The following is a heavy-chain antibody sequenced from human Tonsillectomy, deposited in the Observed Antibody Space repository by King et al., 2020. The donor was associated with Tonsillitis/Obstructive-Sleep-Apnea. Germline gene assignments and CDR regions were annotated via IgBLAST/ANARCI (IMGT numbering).Heavy chain of an antibody. J-gene: IGHJ5*02. CDR1: GGSFSGYY. Sequence: VQLQQWGAGLLKPSETLSLTCAVYGGSFSGYYWSWIRQPPGKGLEWIGEINHSGSTNYNTALKSRVTISVDTSKNQFSLKLSSVTAADTAVEYCARGTGRITIFGVVTRNWFDPWGQGTLVTVSS. CDR2: INHSGST. V-gene: IGHV4-34*01. CDR3: ARGTGRITIFGVVTRNWFDP. D-gene: IGHD3-3*01.